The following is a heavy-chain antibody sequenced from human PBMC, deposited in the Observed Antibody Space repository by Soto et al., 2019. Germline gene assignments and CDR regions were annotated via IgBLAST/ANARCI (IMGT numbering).Heavy chain of an antibody. D-gene: IGHD6-13*01. V-gene: IGHV4-59*08. CDR3: ARPKGIAPAIWYFDL. CDR1: GDYISSHY. J-gene: IGHJ2*01. CDR2: VYHSGKT. Sequence: QVQLQESGPGLVKPSETLSLTCTVSGDYISSHYWSWIRQPPGKGLDWIGYVYHSGKTDSNPALKSRVTISMNTSKNQISLILTSVTAADAAVYYCARPKGIAPAIWYFDLWGRGTLVTVSS.